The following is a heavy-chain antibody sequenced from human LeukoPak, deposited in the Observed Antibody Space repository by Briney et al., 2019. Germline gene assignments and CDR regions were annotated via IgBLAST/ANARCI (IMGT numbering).Heavy chain of an antibody. J-gene: IGHJ6*02. D-gene: IGHD3-16*01. CDR1: GFXFTTYN. Sequence: GGSLRLSCAASGFXFTTYNMNWVRQAPGKGLEWVSAISRSSSTIKYADSVKGRFTSSRDNAKNSVYLQMNSLRGEDTALYYCARDGGLYGMDVWGQGTTVTVSS. CDR2: ISRSSSTI. V-gene: IGHV3-48*01. CDR3: ARDGGLYGMDV.